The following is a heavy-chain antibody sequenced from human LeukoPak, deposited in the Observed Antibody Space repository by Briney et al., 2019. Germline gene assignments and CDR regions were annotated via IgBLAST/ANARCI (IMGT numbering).Heavy chain of an antibody. J-gene: IGHJ5*02. Sequence: GRSLRLSCAAPGFTSTTYGMHWVRQAPGKGLEWVAVISNDGSNKYYADSVRGRFTISRDNSKNTVYLQMDSLRADDTAVYYCEGKPYGLGSYYNNGFDPGGQGTLVTVSS. CDR2: ISNDGSNK. CDR3: EGKPYGLGSYYNNGFDP. V-gene: IGHV3-30*03. D-gene: IGHD3-10*01. CDR1: GFTSTTYG.